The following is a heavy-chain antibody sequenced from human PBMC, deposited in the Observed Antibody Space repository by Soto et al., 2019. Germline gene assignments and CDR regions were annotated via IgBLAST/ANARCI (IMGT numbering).Heavy chain of an antibody. D-gene: IGHD2-15*01. Sequence: QVQLVQSGAEVKKPGASVKVSCKASGYTFTSYDINWVRQATGQGLEWMGWMNPNSGNTGYAQKFRGRVTLPGNPPISNAYMGLGSLGSGATAVYYCARGGGVVVAAGLDYWGQGTLVTVSS. CDR3: ARGGGVVVAAGLDY. J-gene: IGHJ4*02. CDR1: GYTFTSYD. CDR2: MNPNSGNT. V-gene: IGHV1-8*01.